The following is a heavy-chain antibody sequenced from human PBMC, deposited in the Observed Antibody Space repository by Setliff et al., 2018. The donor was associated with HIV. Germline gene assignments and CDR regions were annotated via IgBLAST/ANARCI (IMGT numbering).Heavy chain of an antibody. CDR2: ITASGGNT. D-gene: IGHD3-10*01. Sequence: LRLSCAASGFTFSSYAMSWVRQAPGKGLEWVSAITASGGNTYYADSVKGRFTISRDNSKNTLYLQMNSLRAEDTAVYYCAFRGFGDSLSWFPLRYWGQGTLVTVSS. CDR3: AFRGFGDSLSWFPLRY. J-gene: IGHJ4*02. CDR1: GFTFSSYA. V-gene: IGHV3-23*01.